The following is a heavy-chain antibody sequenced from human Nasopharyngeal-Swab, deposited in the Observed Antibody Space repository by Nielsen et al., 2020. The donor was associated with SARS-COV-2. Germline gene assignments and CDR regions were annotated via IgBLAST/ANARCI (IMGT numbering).Heavy chain of an antibody. J-gene: IGHJ4*02. CDR1: GFPFSTYA. CDR3: ATHQGPLPKGAIDH. CDR2: ISGSAGTT. V-gene: IGHV3-23*01. Sequence: GESLKISCTASGFPFSTYAMSWVRQAPGKGLEWVSTISGSAGTTYYADSVKGRFTISRDLSKSTLYLQMNNLRAEDTAAYYCATHQGPLPKGAIDHWGQGALVTVSS. D-gene: IGHD1-26*01.